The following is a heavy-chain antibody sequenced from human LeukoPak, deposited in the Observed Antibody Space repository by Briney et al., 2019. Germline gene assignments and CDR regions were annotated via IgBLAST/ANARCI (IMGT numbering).Heavy chain of an antibody. CDR1: GFTFSSYG. CDR2: IWYDGSNK. Sequence: PGRSLRLSCAASGFTFSSYGMHWVRQAPGKGLEWVAVIWYDGSNKYYADSVKGRFTISRDNSKNTLYLQMSSLRAEDTAVYYCARGEYCSSTSCQRRGAFDIWGQGTMVTVSS. D-gene: IGHD2-2*01. CDR3: ARGEYCSSTSCQRRGAFDI. V-gene: IGHV3-33*01. J-gene: IGHJ3*02.